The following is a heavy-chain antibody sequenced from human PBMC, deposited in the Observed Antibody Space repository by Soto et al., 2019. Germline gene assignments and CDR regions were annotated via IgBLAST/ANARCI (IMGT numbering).Heavy chain of an antibody. D-gene: IGHD3-10*01. CDR3: ARARLSRSWWFDP. CDR1: GGSISSYY. J-gene: IGHJ5*02. Sequence: SETLSLTCTVSGGSISSYYWSWIRQPPGKGLEWIGYIYYSGSTNYNPSIKSRVTISVNTSKNQFSLKLSSVTAADTAVYYCARARLSRSWWFDPWGQGTLVTVS. V-gene: IGHV4-59*01. CDR2: IYYSGST.